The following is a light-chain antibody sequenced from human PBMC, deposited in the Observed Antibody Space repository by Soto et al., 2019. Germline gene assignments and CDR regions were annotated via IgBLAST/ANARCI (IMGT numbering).Light chain of an antibody. J-gene: IGKJ2*01. V-gene: IGKV1-6*01. CDR1: QGIRND. CDR2: AAS. Sequence: AIQMTQSPSSLSASVGDRVTITCRASQGIRNDLGWYQQKPGKAPKLLIYAASTLQSGVPSRFSGSGSGTDFTRTTSSLQPEDFATYYCLQDYNYPRTFGQGTKLEIK. CDR3: LQDYNYPRT.